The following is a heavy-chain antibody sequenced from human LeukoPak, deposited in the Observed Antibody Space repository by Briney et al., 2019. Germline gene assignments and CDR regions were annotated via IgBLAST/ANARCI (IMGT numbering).Heavy chain of an antibody. CDR2: IIPIFGTA. D-gene: IGHD3-22*01. J-gene: IGHJ4*02. CDR1: GGTFSTYA. V-gene: IGHV1-69*06. CDR3: ARDGAYDSSGYYTDFPFDY. Sequence: GASVKVSCKASGGTFSTYAITWVRQAPGQGLEWMGGIIPIFGTANYAQKFQGRVTITADKSTSTAYMELSSLRSEDTAVYYCARDGAYDSSGYYTDFPFDYWGQGTLVTVSS.